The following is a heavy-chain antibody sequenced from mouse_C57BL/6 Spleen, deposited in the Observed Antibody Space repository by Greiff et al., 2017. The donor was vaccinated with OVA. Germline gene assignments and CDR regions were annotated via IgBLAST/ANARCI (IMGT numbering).Heavy chain of an antibody. V-gene: IGHV1-19*01. CDR3: ARERDYDRTVFAY. Sequence: VQLQQSGPVLVKPGASVKMSCKASGYTFTDYYMNWVKQSHGKSLEWIGVINPYNGGTSYNQKFKGKATLTVDKSSSTAYMELNSLTSEDSAVYYCARERDYDRTVFAYWGQGTLVTVSA. CDR2: INPYNGGT. J-gene: IGHJ3*01. CDR1: GYTFTDYY. D-gene: IGHD2-4*01.